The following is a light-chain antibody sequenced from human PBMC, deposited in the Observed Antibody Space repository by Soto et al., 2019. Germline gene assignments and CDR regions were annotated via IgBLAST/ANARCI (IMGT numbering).Light chain of an antibody. CDR2: AAS. J-gene: IGKJ2*01. V-gene: IGKV1-39*01. CDR1: QSISSY. Sequence: DIQMTQSPSSLSASVGDRVTITCRASQSISSYLNWYQQKPGKPPKLLIYAASSLQSGVPSTFSGSGSGTDFTLTISSLQPEEFATYYCQPRYSTPYTFGQGTKLEIK. CDR3: QPRYSTPYT.